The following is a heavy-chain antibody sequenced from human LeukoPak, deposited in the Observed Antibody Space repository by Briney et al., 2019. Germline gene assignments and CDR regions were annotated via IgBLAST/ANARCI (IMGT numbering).Heavy chain of an antibody. D-gene: IGHD5-18*01. CDR3: TQTDSYGLWGDY. J-gene: IGHJ4*02. V-gene: IGHV3-21*01. CDR1: GFTFSSYS. CDR2: ISSSSSYI. Sequence: PGGSLRLSCAASGFTFSSYSMNWVRQAPGKGLEWVSSISSSSSYIYYADSVKGRFTISRDNAKNSLYLQMNSLRAEDTAVYYCTQTDSYGLWGDYWGQGTLVTVSS.